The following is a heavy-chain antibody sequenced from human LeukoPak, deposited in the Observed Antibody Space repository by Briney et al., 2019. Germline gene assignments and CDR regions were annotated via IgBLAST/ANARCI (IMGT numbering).Heavy chain of an antibody. CDR1: GGSISSSSYY. D-gene: IGHD5-18*01. J-gene: IGHJ6*03. CDR2: IYYSGST. V-gene: IGHV4-39*07. Sequence: PSETLSLTCTVSGGSISSSSYYWGWIRQPPGKGLEWIGSIYYSGSTNYNPSLKSRVTMSVDTSKNQFSLKLSSVTAADTAVYYCARDPPWRGYGGHYYMDVWGKGTTVTISS. CDR3: ARDPPWRGYGGHYYMDV.